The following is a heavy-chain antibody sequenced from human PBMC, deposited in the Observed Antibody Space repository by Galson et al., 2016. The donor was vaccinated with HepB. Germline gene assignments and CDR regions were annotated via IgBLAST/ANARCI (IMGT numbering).Heavy chain of an antibody. Sequence: QSGAEVKKPGESLRISCKGSGYSFTSYWISWVRQMPGKGLEWMGRIDPSDSYTNYSPSFQGHVTISADKSISTAYLQWSSLKASDTAMYYCARLPNNYYDSSGYGSDAFAIWGQGTMVTVSS. CDR3: ARLPNNYYDSSGYGSDAFAI. D-gene: IGHD3-22*01. J-gene: IGHJ3*02. CDR2: IDPSDSYT. CDR1: GYSFTSYW. V-gene: IGHV5-10-1*01.